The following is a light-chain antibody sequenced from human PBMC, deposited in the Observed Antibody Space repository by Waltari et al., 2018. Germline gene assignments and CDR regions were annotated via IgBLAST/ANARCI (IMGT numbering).Light chain of an antibody. CDR2: STN. CDR3: VVYMGSGHWV. J-gene: IGLJ3*02. V-gene: IGLV8-61*01. CDR1: SGSVPTSSY. Sequence: QTVVTQEPSFSVSPGGTVTLTCCLSSGSVPTSSYPSWYHQTPGPAPRTLIYSTNTRSSGVPDRFSGSILGNKAALTITGAQADDECDYYCVVYMGSGHWVFGGGTKLTVL.